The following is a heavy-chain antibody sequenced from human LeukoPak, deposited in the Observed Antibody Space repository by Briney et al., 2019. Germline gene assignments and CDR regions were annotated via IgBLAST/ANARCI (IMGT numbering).Heavy chain of an antibody. CDR2: IYYSGST. J-gene: IGHJ6*04. CDR3: ARAPGGSGSPGSIMDV. V-gene: IGHV4-39*07. D-gene: IGHD3-10*01. Sequence: TSETLSLTCTVSGGSISSSSYFWGWIRQPPGKGLEWIGSIYYSGSTNYNPSLKSRVTISVDTSKNQFSLKLSSVTAADTAVYYCARAPGGSGSPGSIMDVWGKGTTVTVSS. CDR1: GGSISSSSYF.